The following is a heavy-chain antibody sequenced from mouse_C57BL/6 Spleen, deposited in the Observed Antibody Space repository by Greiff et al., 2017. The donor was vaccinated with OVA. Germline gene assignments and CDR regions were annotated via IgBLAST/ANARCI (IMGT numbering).Heavy chain of an antibody. CDR2: IYPSDSET. V-gene: IGHV1-61*01. CDR3: ARGGYSNYEDYYAMDY. CDR1: GYTFTSYW. D-gene: IGHD2-5*01. J-gene: IGHJ4*01. Sequence: QVQLQQSGAELVRPGSSVKLSCKASGYTFTSYWMDWVKQRPGQGLEWIGNIYPSDSETHYNQKFKDKATLTVDKSSSTAYMQLSSLTSEDSAVYYCARGGYSNYEDYYAMDYWGQGTSVTVSS.